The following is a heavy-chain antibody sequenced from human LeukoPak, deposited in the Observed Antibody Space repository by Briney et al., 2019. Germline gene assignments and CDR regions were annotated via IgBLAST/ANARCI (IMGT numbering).Heavy chain of an antibody. V-gene: IGHV4-61*09. CDR2: ISTSGST. CDR1: GGSISTGTYY. CDR3: ARGGIAAAGYFDY. Sequence: PSQTLSLTCTVSGGSISTGTYYWSWIRQPAGKGLESIGHISTSGSTNYNPSLKSRVTMSVDTSKNQFSLKLSSVTAADTAVYYCARGGIAAAGYFDYWGQGTLVTVSS. D-gene: IGHD6-13*01. J-gene: IGHJ4*02.